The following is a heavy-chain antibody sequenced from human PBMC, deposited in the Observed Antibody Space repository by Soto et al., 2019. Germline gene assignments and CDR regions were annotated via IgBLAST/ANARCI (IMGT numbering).Heavy chain of an antibody. D-gene: IGHD3-9*01. V-gene: IGHV4-59*01. CDR2: IYYSGST. CDR1: GGSISSYY. J-gene: IGHJ6*02. CDR3: ARGDTLTTLDYYYGMDV. Sequence: SETLSLTCTVSGGSISSYYWSWIRQPPGKGLEWIGYIYYSGSTNYNPSLKSRVTISVDTSKNQFSLKLSSVTAADTAVYYCARGDTLTTLDYYYGMDVWGQGTTVTVLL.